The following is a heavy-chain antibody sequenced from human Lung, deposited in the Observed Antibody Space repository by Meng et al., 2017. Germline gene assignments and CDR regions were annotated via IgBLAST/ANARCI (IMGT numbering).Heavy chain of an antibody. D-gene: IGHD5-24*01. CDR3: SRGPATMAHDFDY. Sequence: QVRVQRGGAGLLKPSETLSLPCVVSGGSFSYCYWSSIRPPPGRGREWSGGIIHSGGTNYNPSLESRPTRSVETSQNNLSLKLSSLTAADSAVYYCSRGPATMAHDFDYWGQGTLVTVSS. CDR2: IIHSGGT. J-gene: IGHJ4*02. V-gene: IGHV4-34*01. CDR1: GGSFSYCY.